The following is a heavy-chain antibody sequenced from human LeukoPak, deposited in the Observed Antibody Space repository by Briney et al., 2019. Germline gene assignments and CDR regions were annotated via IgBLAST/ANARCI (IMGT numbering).Heavy chain of an antibody. J-gene: IGHJ4*02. D-gene: IGHD6-19*01. CDR1: GFTVSSNY. CDR3: VGTGPLSSNGWDFNY. CDR2: IYSGGST. Sequence: GGSLRLSCAASGFTVSSNYMSWVRQAPGKGLEWVSVIYSGGSTYYADSVKGRFAISRDNSKNMLFLQMNSLRAEDTAVYYCVGTGPLSSNGWDFNYWGQGTLVTVSS. V-gene: IGHV3-53*01.